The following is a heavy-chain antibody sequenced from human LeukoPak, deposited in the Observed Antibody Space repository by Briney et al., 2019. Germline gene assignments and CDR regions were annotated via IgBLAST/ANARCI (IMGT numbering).Heavy chain of an antibody. Sequence: SVKVSCKASGGTFSSYAISWVRQAPGQGLEWMGGIIPIFGTANYAQKFQGRVTITTDESTSTAYMELSSLRSEDTAVYYCARDLVYCSSTSCNGAHNWFAPWGQGTLVTVSS. V-gene: IGHV1-69*05. CDR3: ARDLVYCSSTSCNGAHNWFAP. D-gene: IGHD2-2*01. CDR2: IIPIFGTA. CDR1: GGTFSSYA. J-gene: IGHJ5*02.